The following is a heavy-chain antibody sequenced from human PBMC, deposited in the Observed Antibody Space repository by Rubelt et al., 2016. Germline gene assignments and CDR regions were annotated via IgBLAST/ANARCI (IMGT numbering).Heavy chain of an antibody. CDR3: ARANWNYWFDP. CDR1: GGSISSYY. V-gene: IGHV4-59*12. Sequence: QVQLQESGPGLVKPSETLSLTCTVSGGSISSYYWSWIRQPPGKGLEWIGSIYYSGSTYYNPSLKSRVTISVDTSKNQFSLKLSSVTAADTAVYYCARANWNYWFDPWGQGTLVTVSS. CDR2: IYYSGST. D-gene: IGHD1-7*01. J-gene: IGHJ5*02.